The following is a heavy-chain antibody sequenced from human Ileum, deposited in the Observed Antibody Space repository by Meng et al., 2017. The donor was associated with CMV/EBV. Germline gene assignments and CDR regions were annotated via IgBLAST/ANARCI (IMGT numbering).Heavy chain of an antibody. Sequence: GSGLTFTHSAVSWVRQAPGKGLEWVSTANTNFMTHYADSVKGRFISSRDDSKNTVYLQMNSLRIDDTAIYFCANGPYSSNWQPIGGYWGQGTLVTVSS. CDR1: GLTFTHSA. CDR2: ANTNFMT. J-gene: IGHJ4*02. D-gene: IGHD6-13*01. CDR3: ANGPYSSNWQPIGGY. V-gene: IGHV3-23*05.